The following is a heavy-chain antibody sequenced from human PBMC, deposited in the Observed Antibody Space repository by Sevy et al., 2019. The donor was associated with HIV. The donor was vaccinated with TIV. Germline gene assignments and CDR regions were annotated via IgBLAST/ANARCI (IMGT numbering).Heavy chain of an antibody. J-gene: IGHJ6*02. CDR3: ARDRLYSDYYYGMDV. CDR1: GFTFSSYS. CDR2: ISSSSYI. Sequence: GGSLRLSCAASGFTFSSYSMNWVRQAPGKGLEWVSSISSSSYIYYADSVKGRFTISRDNAKNSLYLQMNSLRAEDTAVYYCARDRLYSDYYYGMDVWGQGTTVTVSS. D-gene: IGHD2-21*01. V-gene: IGHV3-21*01.